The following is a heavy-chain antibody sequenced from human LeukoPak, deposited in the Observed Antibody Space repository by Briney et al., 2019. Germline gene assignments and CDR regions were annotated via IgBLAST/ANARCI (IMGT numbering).Heavy chain of an antibody. D-gene: IGHD2-15*01. CDR2: INHSGST. J-gene: IGHJ6*04. Sequence: SETLSLTCAVYGGSFSGYYWSWIRQPPGKGLEWIGEINHSGSTNYNPSLKSRVTISVDTSKNQFSLKLSSATAADTAVYYCASAKISGGRDVWGKGTTVTVSS. CDR3: ASAKISGGRDV. CDR1: GGSFSGYY. V-gene: IGHV4-34*01.